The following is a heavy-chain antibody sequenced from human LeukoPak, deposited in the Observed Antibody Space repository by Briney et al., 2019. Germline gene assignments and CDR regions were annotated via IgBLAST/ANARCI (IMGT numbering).Heavy chain of an antibody. CDR2: ISGSGGST. J-gene: IGHJ4*02. CDR1: GLTFSDYH. D-gene: IGHD6-13*01. V-gene: IGHV3-23*01. CDR3: AKAPGYSSSWYDY. Sequence: GGSLRLSCAASGLTFSDYHMSWIRQAPGKGLEWVSAISGSGGSTYYADSVKGRFTISRDNSKNTLYLQMNSLRAEDTAVYYCAKAPGYSSSWYDYWGQGTLVTVSS.